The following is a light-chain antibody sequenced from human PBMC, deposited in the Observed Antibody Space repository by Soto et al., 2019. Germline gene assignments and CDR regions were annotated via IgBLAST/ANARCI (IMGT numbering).Light chain of an antibody. V-gene: IGLV2-14*01. CDR2: EVS. J-gene: IGLJ3*02. Sequence: QSALTQPASVSGSSGQSITISCTGTSSDVGGYNYVSWYQQHPGKAPKLMIYEVSNRPSGVSNRFSGSKSGNTASLTISGLQAEDEDDYYCSSYTSSSTLVFGGGTKLTVL. CDR1: SSDVGGYNY. CDR3: SSYTSSSTLV.